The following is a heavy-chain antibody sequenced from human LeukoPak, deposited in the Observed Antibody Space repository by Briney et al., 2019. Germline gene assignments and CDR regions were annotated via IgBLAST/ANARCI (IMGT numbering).Heavy chain of an antibody. Sequence: ASVKVSCKASGYTFTSYDINWVRQATGQGLEWMGWMNPNNGNTDYAQKFQGRVTMTRDTSTSTVYMELSSLRSEDTAVYYCARGDSSSPDYWGQGTLVTVSS. CDR3: ARGDSSSPDY. CDR1: GYTFTSYD. V-gene: IGHV1-8*01. D-gene: IGHD6-13*01. J-gene: IGHJ4*02. CDR2: MNPNNGNT.